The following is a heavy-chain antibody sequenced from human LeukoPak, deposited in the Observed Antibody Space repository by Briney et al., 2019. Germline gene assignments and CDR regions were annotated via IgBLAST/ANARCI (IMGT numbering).Heavy chain of an antibody. CDR1: GGSISSSSYY. V-gene: IGHV4-39*01. CDR3: ARRLSVVAATAPLDWFDP. Sequence: SETLSLTCTVSGGSISSSSYYWGWFRQPPGKGLEWIGSIYYSGSTYYNPSLKSRVTISVDTSKNQFSLKLSSVTAADTAVYYCARRLSVVAATAPLDWFDPWGQGTLVTVSS. J-gene: IGHJ5*02. D-gene: IGHD2-15*01. CDR2: IYYSGST.